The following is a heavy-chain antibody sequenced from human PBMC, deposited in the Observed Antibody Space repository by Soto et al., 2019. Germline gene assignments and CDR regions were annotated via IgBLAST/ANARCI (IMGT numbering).Heavy chain of an antibody. D-gene: IGHD6-13*01. J-gene: IGHJ6*02. Sequence: SVKVPCKASGGTFSSYAISWVRQAPGQGLEWMGGIIPIFGTANYAQKFQGRVTITADESTSTAYMELSSLRSEDTAVYYCARDSIAAAGMYYYYYGMDVWGQGTTVTVSS. CDR2: IIPIFGTA. V-gene: IGHV1-69*13. CDR1: GGTFSSYA. CDR3: ARDSIAAAGMYYYYYGMDV.